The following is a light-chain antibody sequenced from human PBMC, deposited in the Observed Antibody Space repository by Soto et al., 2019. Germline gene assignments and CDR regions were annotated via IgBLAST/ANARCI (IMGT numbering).Light chain of an antibody. J-gene: IGKJ3*01. CDR3: QQFNSYPRT. V-gene: IGKV1-9*01. Sequence: IQLTQSPSSLSASVGDRVTITCRASQGISSFLAWYQQKPGRAPKLLIYTASTLQSGVPSRFSGSGSGTDFTLTISSLQPEDFATYYCQQFNSYPRTFSPGTKVDIK. CDR2: TAS. CDR1: QGISSF.